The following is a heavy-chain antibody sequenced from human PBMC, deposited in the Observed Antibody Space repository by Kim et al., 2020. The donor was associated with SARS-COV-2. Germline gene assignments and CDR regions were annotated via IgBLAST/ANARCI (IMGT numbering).Heavy chain of an antibody. V-gene: IGHV4-61*01. J-gene: IGHJ2*01. CDR2: IYYSGST. D-gene: IGHD6-13*01. CDR1: GASVSSSSYF. CDR3: VKDSSGLSAAGCYVWY. Sequence: SETLSLTCTVSGASVSSSSYFWSWIRQPPGKGLEWIGYIYYSGSTNYNASLKSRATISVDTPKNQFSLKLTSVTAADTAVYYCVKDSSGLSAAGCYVWY.